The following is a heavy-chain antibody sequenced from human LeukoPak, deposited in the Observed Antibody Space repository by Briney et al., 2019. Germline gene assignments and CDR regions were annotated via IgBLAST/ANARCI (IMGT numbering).Heavy chain of an antibody. J-gene: IGHJ4*02. V-gene: IGHV3-48*02. Sequence: GGSLRLSCAASGFSFSSYSMNWVRQAPGKGLEWLSYISRSGSTIYYADSVKGRFTISRDNAKNSLCLQMNSLRDEDTAVYYCVRRVPNNSSWYELFDYWGQGTLVTVSS. CDR2: ISRSGSTI. CDR3: VRRVPNNSSWYELFDY. CDR1: GFSFSSYS. D-gene: IGHD6-13*01.